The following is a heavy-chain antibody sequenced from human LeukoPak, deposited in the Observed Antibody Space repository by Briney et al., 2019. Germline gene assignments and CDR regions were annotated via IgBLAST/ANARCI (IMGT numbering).Heavy chain of an antibody. D-gene: IGHD3-22*01. V-gene: IGHV3-33*08. CDR1: GFSFSYYG. CDR2: IWYDGSNK. CDR3: ARDRARTMIVEDDASDI. Sequence: PGRSLRLSCAASGFSFSYYGMHWVRQAPGKGLEWVAVIWYDGSNKYYADSVKGRFTISRDNSKNTLYLQMNSLRAEDTAAYYCARDRARTMIVEDDASDIWGQGTMVTVSS. J-gene: IGHJ3*02.